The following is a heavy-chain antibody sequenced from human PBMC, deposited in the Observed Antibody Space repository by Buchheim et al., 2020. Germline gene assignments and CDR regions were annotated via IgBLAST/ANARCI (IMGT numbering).Heavy chain of an antibody. CDR2: ISYDGSNK. CDR3: ASSTVRSRYYYYGMDV. D-gene: IGHD4-17*01. V-gene: IGHV3-30*04. CDR1: GFTFSSYA. J-gene: IGHJ6*02. Sequence: QVQLVESGGGVVQPGRSLRLSYAASGFTFSSYAMHWVRQAPGKGLEWVAVISYDGSNKYYADSVKGRFTISRDNSKNTLYLQMNSLRAEDTAVYYCASSTVRSRYYYYGMDVWGQGTT.